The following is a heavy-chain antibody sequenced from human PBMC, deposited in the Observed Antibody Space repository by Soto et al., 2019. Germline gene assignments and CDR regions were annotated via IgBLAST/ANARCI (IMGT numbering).Heavy chain of an antibody. V-gene: IGHV4-4*03. CDR2: IYHSGST. D-gene: IGHD6-6*01. J-gene: IGHJ4*02. Sequence: LRKTLSLTCAVSGGSISSSNWWSWVRQPPGKGLEWIGEIYHSGSTNYTPSLKSRVTISVDKSKNQFSLKLSSVTAADTAVYYCARSLNKYSSPADYWGQGTLVTVSS. CDR3: ARSLNKYSSPADY. CDR1: GGSISSSNW.